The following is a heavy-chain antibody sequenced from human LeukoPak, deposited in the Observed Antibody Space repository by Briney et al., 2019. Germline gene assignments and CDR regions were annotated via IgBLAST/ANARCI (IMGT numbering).Heavy chain of an antibody. CDR3: AKRRITIFGVADFDY. J-gene: IGHJ4*02. V-gene: IGHV3-23*01. D-gene: IGHD3-3*01. CDR2: ISGSGGST. Sequence: GRSLRLSCAASGFTFSSYAMSWVRQAPGKGLEWVSAISGSGGSTYYADSVKGRFTISRDNSKSTLYLQMNSLRAEDTAVYYCAKRRITIFGVADFDYWGQGTLVTVSS. CDR1: GFTFSSYA.